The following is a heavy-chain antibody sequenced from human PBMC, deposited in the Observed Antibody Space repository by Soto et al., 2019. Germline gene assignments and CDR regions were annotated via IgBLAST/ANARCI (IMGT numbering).Heavy chain of an antibody. CDR3: ARVGYSSGHGFDY. Sequence: HVQLQQWGAGLLKPSETLSLTCAVFGGSISPYYWTWIRQPPGKGLEWIGDINHRGSTNYNLSLKSRLSISVDTSKNRFSLNLTSVTAADTAIYYCARVGYSSGHGFDYWGQGALITISS. V-gene: IGHV4-34*01. CDR1: GGSISPYY. D-gene: IGHD5-18*01. CDR2: INHRGST. J-gene: IGHJ4*02.